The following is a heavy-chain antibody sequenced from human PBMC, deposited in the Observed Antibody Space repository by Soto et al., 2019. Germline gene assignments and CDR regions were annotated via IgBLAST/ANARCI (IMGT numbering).Heavy chain of an antibody. CDR2: ISYDGTNK. CDR3: AKDYDSSGYQGGFDY. D-gene: IGHD3-22*01. V-gene: IGHV3-30*18. J-gene: IGHJ4*02. CDR1: GFTFSSSG. Sequence: GGSLRLSCAASGFTFSSSGMHWVRQAPGKGLEWVSVISYDGTNKYYADSVKGRFTISRDNSKNTLYLQMNSLRAEDTAVYYCAKDYDSSGYQGGFDYWGQGTLVTVSS.